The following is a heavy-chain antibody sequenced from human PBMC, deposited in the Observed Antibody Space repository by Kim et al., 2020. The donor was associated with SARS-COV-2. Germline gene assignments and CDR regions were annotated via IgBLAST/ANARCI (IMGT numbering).Heavy chain of an antibody. V-gene: IGHV4-34*01. CDR1: GGSFSGYY. CDR3: AARGYCSSTSCHRVFDY. J-gene: IGHJ4*02. Sequence: SETLSLTCAVYGGSFSGYYWSWIRQPPGKGLEWIGEINHSGSTNYNPSLKSRVTISVDTSKNQFSLKLSSVTAADTAVYYCAARGYCSSTSCHRVFDYWGQGTLVTVSS. CDR2: INHSGST. D-gene: IGHD2-2*02.